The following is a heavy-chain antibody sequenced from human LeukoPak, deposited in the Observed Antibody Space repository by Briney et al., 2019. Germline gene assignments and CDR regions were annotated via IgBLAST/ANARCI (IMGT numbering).Heavy chain of an antibody. J-gene: IGHJ4*02. CDR2: IKQDGSEK. CDR3: ARDPKLLRFLSGLLNSYYFDY. D-gene: IGHD3-3*01. CDR1: GFTFSSYW. V-gene: IGHV3-7*01. Sequence: PGGSLRLSCAASGFTFSSYWMSWVRQAPGKGLEWVANIKQDGSEKDYVDSVKGRFTISRDNAKNSLYLQMNSLRAEDTAVYYCARDPKLLRFLSGLLNSYYFDYWGQGTLVTVSS.